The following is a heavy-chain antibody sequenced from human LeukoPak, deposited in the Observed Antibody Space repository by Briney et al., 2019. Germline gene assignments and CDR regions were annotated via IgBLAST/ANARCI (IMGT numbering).Heavy chain of an antibody. CDR1: GGSISSNY. Sequence: SETLSLTCTVSGGSISSNYWSWIRQPPGKGLEWIGYIHYSGSSNYNPSLKSRLSISIDTSKNQFSLKVSSVTAADTAVYYCARLPPFAPAGSYQYHAMDVWGQGTTVTVSS. CDR3: ARLPPFAPAGSYQYHAMDV. CDR2: IHYSGSS. V-gene: IGHV4-59*08. D-gene: IGHD6-13*01. J-gene: IGHJ6*02.